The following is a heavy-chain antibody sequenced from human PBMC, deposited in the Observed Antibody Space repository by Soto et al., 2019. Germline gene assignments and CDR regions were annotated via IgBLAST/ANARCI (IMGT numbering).Heavy chain of an antibody. Sequence: GASVKVSCKVSGHTLTELSMHWVRQAPGKGLEWMGGFDPEDGETIYAQKFQGRVTMTEDTSTDTAYMELSSLRSEDTAVYYCATLFWSGYLGYYYGMDVWGQGTTVTVSS. V-gene: IGHV1-24*01. D-gene: IGHD3-3*01. CDR3: ATLFWSGYLGYYYGMDV. CDR2: FDPEDGET. J-gene: IGHJ6*02. CDR1: GHTLTELS.